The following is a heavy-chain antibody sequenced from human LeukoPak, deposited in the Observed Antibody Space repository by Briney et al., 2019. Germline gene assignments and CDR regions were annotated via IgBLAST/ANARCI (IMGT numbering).Heavy chain of an antibody. CDR2: ITWNSGSV. CDR1: GFTFYDYA. V-gene: IGHV3-9*03. Sequence: PGGSLRLSCAASGFTFYDYAMHWVRQVSGKGLEWVSGITWNSGSVLYADSVRGRFTISRDNAKNSLYLQMNSLRPEDMAFYYCAKGLGVASLIVDALDMWGQGTMVTV. J-gene: IGHJ3*02. D-gene: IGHD3/OR15-3a*01. CDR3: AKGLGVASLIVDALDM.